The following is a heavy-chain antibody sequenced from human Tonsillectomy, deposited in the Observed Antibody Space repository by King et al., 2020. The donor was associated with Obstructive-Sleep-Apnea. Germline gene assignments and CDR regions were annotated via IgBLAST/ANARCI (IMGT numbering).Heavy chain of an antibody. J-gene: IGHJ4*02. Sequence: VQLVESGGGLVKPGGSLRLSCAASGFTFSDSYMSWIRQAPGKGLEWFSYISSSGRTIFYADSVTGRFIISRDNAKNSLYVQMYSLRAEDTAVYYCASGNSGSYYRTYFHYWGQGTLVTVSS. CDR1: GFTFSDSY. CDR3: ASGNSGSYYRTYFHY. CDR2: ISSSGRTI. D-gene: IGHD1-26*01. V-gene: IGHV3-11*01.